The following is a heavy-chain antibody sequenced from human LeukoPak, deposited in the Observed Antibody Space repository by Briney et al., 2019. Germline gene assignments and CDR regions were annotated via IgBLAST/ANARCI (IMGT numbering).Heavy chain of an antibody. D-gene: IGHD5-12*01. CDR3: ASGEYSGYDLAY. V-gene: IGHV3-53*01. CDR1: GFTFSSYW. J-gene: IGHJ4*02. Sequence: GGSLRLSCAASGFTFSSYWMHWVRQAPGKGLEYVSVLYSGGTTYFADSVKGRFTISRDNSKNTLYLQMNSLRAEDTAVYYCASGEYSGYDLAYWGQGTLVTVSS. CDR2: LYSGGTT.